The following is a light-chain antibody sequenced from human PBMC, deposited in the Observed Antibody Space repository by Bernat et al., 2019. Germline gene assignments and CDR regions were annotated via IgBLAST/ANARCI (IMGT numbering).Light chain of an antibody. J-gene: IGKJ1*01. V-gene: IGKV3-20*01. CDR2: GAS. Sequence: EVVLTQSPGTLSLSPGERAILSCRASQSVTTDLVWYQQRPGQAPRLLTYGASSSATGIPDRCSGHGSGTDFTLTINRLEPEVFAVYYCQQYDDSPTFGKGTKVELK. CDR1: QSVTTD. CDR3: QQYDDSPT.